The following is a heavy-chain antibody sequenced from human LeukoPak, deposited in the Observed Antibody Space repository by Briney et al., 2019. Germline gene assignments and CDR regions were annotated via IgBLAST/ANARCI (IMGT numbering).Heavy chain of an antibody. CDR2: IRSKAYGGTT. J-gene: IGHJ6*02. V-gene: IGHV3-49*04. D-gene: IGHD3-10*01. Sequence: GGSLRLSCTASGFTFGDYAMSWVRQAPGKGLEWVGFIRSKAYGGTTEYAASVRGRFTISRDDSKSIAYLQMNSLKTEDTAVYYCTRAVVRGVIDYYYYYGMDVWGQGTTVTVSS. CDR3: TRAVVRGVIDYYYYYGMDV. CDR1: GFTFGDYA.